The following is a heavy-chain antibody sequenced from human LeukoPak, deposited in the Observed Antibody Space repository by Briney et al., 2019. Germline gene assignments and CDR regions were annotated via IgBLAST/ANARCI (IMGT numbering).Heavy chain of an antibody. D-gene: IGHD2-2*01. CDR1: GFTFRSYW. V-gene: IGHV3-7*03. CDR3: ARTVVVVVGASDYFDY. CDR2: LRQDGGVK. J-gene: IGHJ4*02. Sequence: GGSLTLSCAPSGFTFRSYWMTWVRRAPGKGLEWVANLRQDGGVKFYMDSAKGRFTLSRDNAKSPLYLQMNSLRVEDTAMYFCARTVVVVVGASDYFDYWGQGTLVTVSS.